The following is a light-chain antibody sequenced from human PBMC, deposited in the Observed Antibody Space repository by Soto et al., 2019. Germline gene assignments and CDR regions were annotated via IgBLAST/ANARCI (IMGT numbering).Light chain of an antibody. CDR3: QQYYSTPPT. Sequence: DIVMTQSPDSLAVSLGERATINCKSSQSVLYSSNNKNYLAWYQQKPGQPPKLIIYWASTRESGVPDQFRGSGSGTDFTLTISSQQAEDVAVYYCQQYYSTPPTFGPGTKVDIK. CDR1: QSVLYSSNNKNY. V-gene: IGKV4-1*01. CDR2: WAS. J-gene: IGKJ3*01.